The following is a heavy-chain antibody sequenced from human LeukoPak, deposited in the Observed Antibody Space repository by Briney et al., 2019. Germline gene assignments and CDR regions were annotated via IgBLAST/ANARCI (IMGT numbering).Heavy chain of an antibody. CDR1: GFTFSNYV. V-gene: IGHV3-23*01. CDR2: IYGSGDIT. Sequence: PGGSLRLSCAAAGFTFSNYVMSWVRQAPGKGLEWVSVIYGSGDITYYADSLKGRFTISRHNSNNTLYLQMNSLRAEDTAMYYCAKKSLVGGKSPFDCWGQGTLVTVSS. J-gene: IGHJ4*02. D-gene: IGHD1-26*01. CDR3: AKKSLVGGKSPFDC.